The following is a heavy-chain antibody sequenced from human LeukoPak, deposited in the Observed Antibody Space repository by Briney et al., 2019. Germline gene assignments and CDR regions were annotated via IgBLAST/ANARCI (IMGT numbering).Heavy chain of an antibody. Sequence: ASVKVSCKASGYTFTSYGISWVRQAPGQGLEWMGWINPNSGGTNYAQKFQGWVTMTRDTSISTAYMELSRLRSDDTAVYYCARVGIAAATFDIWGQGTMVTVSS. V-gene: IGHV1-2*04. J-gene: IGHJ3*02. CDR3: ARVGIAAATFDI. CDR2: INPNSGGT. CDR1: GYTFTSYG. D-gene: IGHD6-13*01.